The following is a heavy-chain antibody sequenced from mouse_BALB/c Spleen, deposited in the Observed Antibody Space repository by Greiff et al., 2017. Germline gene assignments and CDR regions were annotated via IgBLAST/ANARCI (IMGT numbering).Heavy chain of an antibody. V-gene: IGHV1-5*01. CDR3: TPSYYRYDEGWYLDV. J-gene: IGHJ1*01. CDR2: IYPGNSDT. CDR1: GYTFTSYW. Sequence: EVQLQQSGTVLARPGASVKMSCKASGYTFTSYWMHWVKQRPGQGLEWIGAIYPGNSDTSYNQKFKGKAKLTAVTSTSTAYMELSSLTNEDSAVYYCTPSYYRYDEGWYLDVWGAGTTVTVSS. D-gene: IGHD2-14*01.